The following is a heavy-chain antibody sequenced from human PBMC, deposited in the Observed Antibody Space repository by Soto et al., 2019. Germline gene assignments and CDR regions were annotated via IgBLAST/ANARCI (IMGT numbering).Heavy chain of an antibody. CDR2: IDPSHSYT. J-gene: IGHJ6*02. D-gene: IGHD6-6*01. CDR1: GYSFKSYW. Sequence: GEAPKTPGKGSGYSFKSYWNSWGRQRPGKGGECIGRIDPSHSYTNYPPSFQVHVTISADKSIRTAHLHWSSLKASAPSMYYSARSPPSSPSQLYYYYYGMDVWGQGTTVTVSS. CDR3: ARSPPSSPSQLYYYYYGMDV. V-gene: IGHV5-10-1*01.